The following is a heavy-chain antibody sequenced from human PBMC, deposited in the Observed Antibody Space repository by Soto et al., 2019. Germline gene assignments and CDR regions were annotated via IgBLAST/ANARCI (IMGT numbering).Heavy chain of an antibody. J-gene: IGHJ6*02. Sequence: EVQLVESGGGLVQPGGSLRLSCAASGFTFSSYWMHWVRQAPGKGLVWVSRINSDGSSTSYADSVKGRFTISRDNAKNTLYLQMNSLRAEDTAVYYCARDSASGGGDCSLYGMDVWGQGTTVTVSS. CDR3: ARDSASGGGDCSLYGMDV. D-gene: IGHD2-21*02. CDR2: INSDGSST. V-gene: IGHV3-74*01. CDR1: GFTFSSYW.